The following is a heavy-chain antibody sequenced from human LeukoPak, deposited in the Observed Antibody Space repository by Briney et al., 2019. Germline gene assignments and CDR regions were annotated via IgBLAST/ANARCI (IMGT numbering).Heavy chain of an antibody. V-gene: IGHV3-23*01. CDR2: IGTIGATK. CDR3: AEVRWGGSYRSEC. Sequence: PGGSLRLPLAASGFTFISYASTWVRQAPGKGLAWVSLIGTIGATKYFADSVKGRFTISRDNSKNTLYLQINCLRAEETGIFCCAEVRWGGSYRSECWGQGTLVTVSS. J-gene: IGHJ4*02. CDR1: GFTFISYA. D-gene: IGHD3-16*02.